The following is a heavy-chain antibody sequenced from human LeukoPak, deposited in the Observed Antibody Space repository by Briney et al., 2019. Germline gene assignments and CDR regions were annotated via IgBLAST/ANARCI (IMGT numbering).Heavy chain of an antibody. D-gene: IGHD3-10*01. CDR2: ISYDGSNK. J-gene: IGHJ4*02. Sequence: PGGSLRLSCAASGFTFSSYGMHWVRQAPGKGLESVAVISYDGSNKYYADSVKGRFTISRDNSKNTLYLQMNSLRAEGTAVYYCARDLGEDYYFDYWGQGTLVTVSS. CDR3: ARDLGEDYYFDY. V-gene: IGHV3-30*03. CDR1: GFTFSSYG.